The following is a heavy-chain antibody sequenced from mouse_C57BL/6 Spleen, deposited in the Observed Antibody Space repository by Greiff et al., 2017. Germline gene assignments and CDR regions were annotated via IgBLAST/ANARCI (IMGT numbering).Heavy chain of an antibody. J-gene: IGHJ4*01. D-gene: IGHD2-4*01. CDR3: AREVDYDRAMDY. Sequence: VQLQQSGPELVKPGASVKISCKASGYTFTDYYMNWVKQSHGKSLEWIGDINPNNGGTSYNQKFKGKATLTVDKSSSTAYMELRSLTSEDSAVYYCAREVDYDRAMDYWGQGTSVTVSS. V-gene: IGHV1-26*01. CDR2: INPNNGGT. CDR1: GYTFTDYY.